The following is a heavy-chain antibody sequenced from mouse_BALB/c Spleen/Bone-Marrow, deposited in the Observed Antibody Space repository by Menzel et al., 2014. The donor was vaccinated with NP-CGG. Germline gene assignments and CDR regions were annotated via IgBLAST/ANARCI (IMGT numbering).Heavy chain of an antibody. Sequence: VQLQQSGTELVRPGTSAKISCKASGYAFTNYWLGWVKQRPGHGLEWIGDIYPGSGNTYYNEKFKGKVTLTADKSSSTAYMQLSGLTSEDSAVYFCTRRRSLDYWGQGTTLTVSS. CDR3: TRRRSLDY. CDR1: GYAFTNYW. V-gene: IGHV1-63*01. CDR2: IYPGSGNT. J-gene: IGHJ2*01.